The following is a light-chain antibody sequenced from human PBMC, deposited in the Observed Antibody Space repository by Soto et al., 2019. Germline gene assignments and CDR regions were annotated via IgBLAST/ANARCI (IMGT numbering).Light chain of an antibody. CDR3: QQRTNWLT. V-gene: IGKV3-11*01. CDR2: DAS. J-gene: IGKJ3*01. CDR1: QNVSTY. Sequence: EIVLTQSPATLSLYPGERATLSCRASQNVSTYLAWYQQKPGQAPRLLIYDASNRATGIPARFSGSGSGTDFTLTISSLEPEDFAVYYCQQRTNWLTFGPGTKVDI.